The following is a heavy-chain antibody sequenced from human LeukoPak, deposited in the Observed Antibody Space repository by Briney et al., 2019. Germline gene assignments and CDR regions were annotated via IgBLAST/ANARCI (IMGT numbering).Heavy chain of an antibody. J-gene: IGHJ5*02. CDR2: IYYSGST. D-gene: IGHD4-11*01. CDR1: GGSISSGDYY. Sequence: SETLSLTCTVSGGSISSGDYYWSWIRQPPGKGLVWIGYIYYSGSTYYNPSLKSRVTISVDTSKNQFSLKLSSVTAADTAVYYCARAPVTTPNWFDPWGQGTLVTVSS. V-gene: IGHV4-30-4*08. CDR3: ARAPVTTPNWFDP.